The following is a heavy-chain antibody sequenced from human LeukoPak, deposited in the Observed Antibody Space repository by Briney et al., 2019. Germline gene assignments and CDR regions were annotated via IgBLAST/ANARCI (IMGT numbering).Heavy chain of an antibody. D-gene: IGHD6-13*01. CDR1: GFTFSNYA. V-gene: IGHV3-23*01. CDR3: AKVGYQLSAAGTGSGWFDP. J-gene: IGHJ5*02. CDR2: ISDSGGST. Sequence: SGGSLRLSCAASGFTFSNYALTWVRQAPGKGLEWVSTISDSGGSTYYADSVKGRFTISRDNSKNTLYLQMNGLRAEDTAVYYCAKVGYQLSAAGTGSGWFDPWGQGTLVTVSS.